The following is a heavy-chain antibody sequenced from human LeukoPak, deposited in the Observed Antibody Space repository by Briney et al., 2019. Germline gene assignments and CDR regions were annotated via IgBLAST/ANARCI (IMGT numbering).Heavy chain of an antibody. J-gene: IGHJ4*02. CDR2: INTDGTVT. CDR3: ATKQWLAPPPDS. CDR1: GFTFSKYW. V-gene: IGHV3-74*01. Sequence: GGSLRLSCAASGFTFSKYWMLWVRQAPGKGLESDSRINTDGTVTTYADSVKGRFTVSRDNADNTMFLQMNSVRDEDTAVYYCATKQWLAPPPDSWGQGTPVTVSS. D-gene: IGHD6-19*01.